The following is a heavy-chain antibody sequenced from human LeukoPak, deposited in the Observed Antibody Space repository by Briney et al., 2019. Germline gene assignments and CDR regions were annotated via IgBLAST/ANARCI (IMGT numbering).Heavy chain of an antibody. CDR3: ARGRTGGYSGSYSRYFDY. V-gene: IGHV4-34*01. Sequence: SETLSLTCAVYGGSFSGYYWSWIRQPPGKGLEWIGEINDSGSTNYNPSLKSRVTISVDTSKNQFSLKLSSVTAADTAVYYYARGRTGGYSGSYSRYFDYWGQGTLVTVSS. CDR1: GGSFSGYY. D-gene: IGHD1-26*01. J-gene: IGHJ4*02. CDR2: INDSGST.